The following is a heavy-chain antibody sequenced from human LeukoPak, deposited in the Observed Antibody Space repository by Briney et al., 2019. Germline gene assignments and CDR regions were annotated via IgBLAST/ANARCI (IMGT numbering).Heavy chain of an antibody. CDR3: AREGYYYDSSGSKGVSAFDI. CDR1: GGSISSYY. J-gene: IGHJ3*02. V-gene: IGHV4-59*01. CDR2: IYYSGST. Sequence: SETLSLTCTVSGGSISSYYWSWIRQPPGKGLEWIGYIYYSGSTNHNPSLKSRVTISVDTSKNQFSLKLSSVTAADTAVYYCAREGYYYDSSGSKGVSAFDIWGQGTMVTVSS. D-gene: IGHD3-22*01.